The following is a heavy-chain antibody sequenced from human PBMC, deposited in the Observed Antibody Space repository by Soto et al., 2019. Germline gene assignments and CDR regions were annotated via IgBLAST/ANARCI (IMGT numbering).Heavy chain of an antibody. Sequence: EVQLLESGGGLVQPGGSLRLSCVASGLTFNSYAMTWVRQSPGKGLEWVSNTTGDGDSTYYTDSVKGRFTISRDNSKNTLYLQMNSLSAEDTAVYYCAKEMGSQWRYGLDVWGQGTTVTVSS. CDR1: GLTFNSYA. V-gene: IGHV3-23*01. CDR2: TTGDGDST. CDR3: AKEMGSQWRYGLDV. D-gene: IGHD6-19*01. J-gene: IGHJ6*02.